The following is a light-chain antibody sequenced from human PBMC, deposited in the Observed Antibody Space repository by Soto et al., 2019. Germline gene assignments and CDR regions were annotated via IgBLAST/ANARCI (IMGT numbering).Light chain of an antibody. J-gene: IGKJ1*01. CDR3: QQYYSSAQT. CDR2: WAS. V-gene: IGKV4-1*01. CDR1: QSVLYSSNNKNY. Sequence: DIVMTQSPDSLAVSLGERATINCKSSQSVLYSSNNKNYLAWYQQKPGQPPKLLIYWASTRESGVPDRFSGSGSGTECTLTISSLQAEDVAVYYCQQYYSSAQTFGQGTKVEIK.